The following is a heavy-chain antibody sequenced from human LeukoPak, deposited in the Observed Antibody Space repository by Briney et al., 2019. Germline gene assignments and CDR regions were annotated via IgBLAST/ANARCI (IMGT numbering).Heavy chain of an antibody. V-gene: IGHV3-23*01. D-gene: IGHD2-8*01. J-gene: IGHJ4*02. CDR2: TSGSGGST. Sequence: GGSLRLSCAASGFTFSSYGMTWVRQAPGKGLEWISGTSGSGGSTYYANSVKGRFTISRDNSKNTLYLQMNSLRAEDTAAYYCVKGPSESCANGGCYFDSWGQGALVSVSS. CDR3: VKGPSESCANGGCYFDS. CDR1: GFTFSSYG.